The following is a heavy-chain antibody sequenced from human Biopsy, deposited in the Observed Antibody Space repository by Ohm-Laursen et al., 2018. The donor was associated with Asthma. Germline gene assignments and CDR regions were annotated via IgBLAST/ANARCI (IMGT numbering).Heavy chain of an antibody. CDR3: ARDLAPGCGGDCYSGNFDY. CDR1: GYTFINYA. Sequence: ASVKVSCKASGYTFINYAIHWVRQAPGHSLEWMGWINAANGNTKYSQKFQGRLTISRDTSASTAYMDLSSLRSEDTAVYYCARDLAPGCGGDCYSGNFDYWGQGTLVTVSS. D-gene: IGHD2-21*01. V-gene: IGHV1-3*01. CDR2: INAANGNT. J-gene: IGHJ4*02.